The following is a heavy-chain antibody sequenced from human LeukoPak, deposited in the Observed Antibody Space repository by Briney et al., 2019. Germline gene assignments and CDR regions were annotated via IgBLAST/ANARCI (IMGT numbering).Heavy chain of an antibody. D-gene: IGHD3-10*01. Sequence: SSETLSLTCTVSGGSISSSSYYWGWIRQPPGKGLEWIGSIYYSGSTNYNPSLKSRVTISVDTSKNQFSLKLSSVTAADTAVYYCARNYYGSGSHLLVDPWGQGTLVTVSS. J-gene: IGHJ5*02. CDR2: IYYSGST. CDR1: GGSISSSSYY. V-gene: IGHV4-39*07. CDR3: ARNYYGSGSHLLVDP.